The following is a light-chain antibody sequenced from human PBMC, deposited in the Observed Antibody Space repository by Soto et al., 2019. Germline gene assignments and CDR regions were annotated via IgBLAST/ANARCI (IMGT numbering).Light chain of an antibody. Sequence: NFMLTQPHSVSGSPGKPVTISGTRSSGNIVSNYVQWYQQRPGSSPTTVIFEDDDRPSGVPDRFSASIDTSTNSASLTISGLRPEDEADYYCQSYDADILIFGGGTKLTVL. J-gene: IGLJ2*01. CDR2: EDD. CDR1: SGNIVSNY. V-gene: IGLV6-57*01. CDR3: QSYDADILI.